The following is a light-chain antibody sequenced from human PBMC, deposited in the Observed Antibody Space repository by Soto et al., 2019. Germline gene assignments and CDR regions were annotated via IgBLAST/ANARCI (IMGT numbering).Light chain of an antibody. Sequence: DIQMAQSPSSVSASVGDRVTITCRASQGIRSRLAWYQQKPGKAPNLLIYASSSLQSGVPSRFSGSGSGTXXXXXXXXXXXEXVXTXXCQQTDSFSFGGGTKVEIK. V-gene: IGKV1D-12*01. J-gene: IGKJ4*01. CDR1: QGIRSR. CDR2: ASS. CDR3: QQTDSFS.